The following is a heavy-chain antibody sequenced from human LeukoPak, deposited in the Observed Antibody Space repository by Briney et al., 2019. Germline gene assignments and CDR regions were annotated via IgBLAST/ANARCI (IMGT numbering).Heavy chain of an antibody. J-gene: IGHJ3*02. Sequence: GGSLRLSCAASGITASSYAMTWVRQAPGKRLEWVSSISGSGDRTMYADSVKGRFTISRDNFKNTLYLQMNSLRAEDTAVYHCAKDPNGDYIGAFDMWGQGTMVTVSS. CDR3: AKDPNGDYIGAFDM. CDR2: ISGSGDRT. CDR1: GITASSYA. V-gene: IGHV3-23*01. D-gene: IGHD4-17*01.